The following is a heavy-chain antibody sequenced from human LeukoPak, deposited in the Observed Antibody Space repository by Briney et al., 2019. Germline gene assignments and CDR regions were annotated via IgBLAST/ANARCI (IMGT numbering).Heavy chain of an antibody. V-gene: IGHV5-51*01. Sequence: GESVKISCKGSGYSFTNYWIGWVRQMPGKGLEWMGIIYPGDSDTRYSPSFQGQVTISADKSISTAYLQWSSLKASDTAMYYCARSSDTHDIDYWGQGTLVTVSS. D-gene: IGHD3-9*01. CDR2: IYPGDSDT. CDR1: GYSFTNYW. J-gene: IGHJ4*02. CDR3: ARSSDTHDIDY.